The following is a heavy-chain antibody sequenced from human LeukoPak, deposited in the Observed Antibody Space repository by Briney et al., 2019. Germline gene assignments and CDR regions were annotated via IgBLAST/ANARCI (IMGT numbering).Heavy chain of an antibody. D-gene: IGHD4-23*01. V-gene: IGHV3-30*18. CDR3: AKDPRGGGNYAEYFQY. J-gene: IGHJ1*01. Sequence: TGGSLRLSCAASGFTFSSYGMHWVRQAPGKGLEWVAVISYDGSNKYYADSVKGRFTISRDNSKNTLYLQMNSLRAEDTAVYYCAKDPRGGGNYAEYFQYWGQGTLVTVSS. CDR1: GFTFSSYG. CDR2: ISYDGSNK.